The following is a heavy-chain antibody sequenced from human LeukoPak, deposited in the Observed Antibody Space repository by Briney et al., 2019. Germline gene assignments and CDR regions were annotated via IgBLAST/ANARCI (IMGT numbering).Heavy chain of an antibody. V-gene: IGHV3-11*06. CDR2: ISSSGSYT. J-gene: IGHJ4*02. CDR3: ARGSSGSWYGY. CDR1: GFTFSDYY. Sequence: PGGSLRLSCAASGFTFSDYYMSWIRQAPGKGLEWVSYISSSGSYTNYADSVKGRFTISRDNSKNTLYLQMNSLRAEDTAVYYCARGSSGSWYGYWGQGTLVTVSS. D-gene: IGHD6-13*01.